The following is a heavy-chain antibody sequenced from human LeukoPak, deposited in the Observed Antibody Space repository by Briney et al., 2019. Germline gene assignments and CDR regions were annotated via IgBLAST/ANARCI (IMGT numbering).Heavy chain of an antibody. V-gene: IGHV4-34*01. Sequence: SETLSLTCAVYGGSFSGYYWSWIRQPPGKGLEWIGEINHSGSTNYNPSLKSRVTISVDTSKNQFSLKLSSVTAADTAVYYCARVSAITFGGVIGHTPHFDYWGQGTLVTVSS. CDR3: ARVSAITFGGVIGHTPHFDY. J-gene: IGHJ4*02. D-gene: IGHD3-16*02. CDR2: INHSGST. CDR1: GGSFSGYY.